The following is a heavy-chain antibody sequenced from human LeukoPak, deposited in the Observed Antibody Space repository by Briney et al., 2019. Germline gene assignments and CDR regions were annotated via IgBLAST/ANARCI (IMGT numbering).Heavy chain of an antibody. V-gene: IGHV3-53*01. CDR1: GFTVSTNY. D-gene: IGHD3-10*01. Sequence: GGSLRLSCAASGFTVSTNYMSWVRQPAGKGLEWLSVIYTGGTTFYEDSVKGRFTISRDNSKNTLYLQMNSLRADDTADYYCTKLKGWDGEGYCDQWGQRTLVSVSS. J-gene: IGHJ4*02. CDR2: IYTGGTT. CDR3: TKLKGWDGEGYCDQ.